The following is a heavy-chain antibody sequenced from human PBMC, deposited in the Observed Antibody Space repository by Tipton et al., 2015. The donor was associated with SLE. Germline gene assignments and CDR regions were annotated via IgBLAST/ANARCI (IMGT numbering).Heavy chain of an antibody. J-gene: IGHJ4*02. V-gene: IGHV4-61*09. CDR3: AGYCSGGSCSY. CDR2: IYTSGST. Sequence: TLSLTCTVSGGSISSGSYYWSWIRQPAGKGLEWIGYIYTSGSTNYNPSLKSRVTISVDTSKNQFSLKLSSVTAADTAVYYCAGYCSGGSCSYWGQGTLVTVSS. CDR1: GGSISSGSYY. D-gene: IGHD2-15*01.